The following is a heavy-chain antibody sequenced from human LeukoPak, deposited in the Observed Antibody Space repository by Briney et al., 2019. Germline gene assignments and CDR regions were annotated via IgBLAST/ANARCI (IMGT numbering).Heavy chain of an antibody. Sequence: ASVKVSCKASVYTVTRYAIKWVGEAPGQGLEWMGWISTYNGDTNYAQQLQGRVTMSTDTSTCTAYMELRSLRSDDTAVYFCARDPPYTSGRNPYFDYWGQGTLVTVSS. CDR1: VYTVTRYA. V-gene: IGHV1-18*01. D-gene: IGHD6-19*01. CDR2: ISTYNGDT. J-gene: IGHJ4*02. CDR3: ARDPPYTSGRNPYFDY.